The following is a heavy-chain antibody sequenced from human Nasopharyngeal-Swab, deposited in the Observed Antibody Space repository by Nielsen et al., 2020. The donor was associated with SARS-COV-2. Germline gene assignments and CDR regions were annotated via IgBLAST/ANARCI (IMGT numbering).Heavy chain of an antibody. V-gene: IGHV3-30*18. D-gene: IGHD6-19*01. CDR2: ISYDGSNK. CDR3: AKDTSGWFLDY. Sequence: GESLKISCAASGFTFSSYGMHWVRQAPGKGLEWVAVISYDGSNKYYADSVKGRFTISRDNSKNTPYLQMNSLRAEDTAVYYCAKDTSGWFLDYWGQGTLVTVSS. J-gene: IGHJ4*02. CDR1: GFTFSSYG.